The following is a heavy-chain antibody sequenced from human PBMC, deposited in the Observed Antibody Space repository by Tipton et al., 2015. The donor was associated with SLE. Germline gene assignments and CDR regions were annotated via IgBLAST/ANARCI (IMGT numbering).Heavy chain of an antibody. V-gene: IGHV4-39*07. CDR3: ARVVAVGATHYYDMDV. CDR2: VYDSGTT. Sequence: TLSLTCFVSGGYITSDIYYWGWIRQPPGKGLEWIGSVYDSGTTYYNPSLESRLPMTVDTSKTQFSLKLSSVTAADTAVYFCARVVAVGATHYYDMDVWGQGTTVTVSS. D-gene: IGHD2-15*01. CDR1: GGYITSDIYY. J-gene: IGHJ6*02.